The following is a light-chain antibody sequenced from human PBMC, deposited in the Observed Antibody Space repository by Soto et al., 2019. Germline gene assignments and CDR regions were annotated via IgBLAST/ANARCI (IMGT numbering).Light chain of an antibody. V-gene: IGKV3-20*01. Sequence: VMTQSPLSLPVTPGEPATLSCMASQSVSSDHLAWYQQKPGQAPRLLIYGASNRATGIPDRFSGSGSGTDFTLTISRLEPEDFAVYYCQHYGNSYAFGQGTKVDIK. J-gene: IGKJ2*01. CDR2: GAS. CDR3: QHYGNSYA. CDR1: QSVSSDH.